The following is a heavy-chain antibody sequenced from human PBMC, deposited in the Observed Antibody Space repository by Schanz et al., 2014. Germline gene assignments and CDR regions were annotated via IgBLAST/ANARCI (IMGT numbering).Heavy chain of an antibody. CDR3: ARGGGPEDVFDI. J-gene: IGHJ3*02. D-gene: IGHD5-12*01. Sequence: GPEVKEPGASVKVSCEASRYTFNTYGLNWVRQAPGQRLEWMGIINPSGGGTSYALRFQDRVTVTRDTSRSTVYMELSSLRSDDTAVYYCARGGGPEDVFDIWGQGTILTVSS. V-gene: IGHV1-46*02. CDR2: INPSGGGT. CDR1: RYTFNTYG.